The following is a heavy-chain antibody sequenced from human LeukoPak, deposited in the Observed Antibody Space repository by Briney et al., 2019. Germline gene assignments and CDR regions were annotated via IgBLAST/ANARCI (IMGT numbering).Heavy chain of an antibody. CDR3: ARDFDFWSGYSIVQYYYYYYMDV. CDR2: ISSSSSYI. CDR1: GFTFSSYS. J-gene: IGHJ6*03. Sequence: PGGSLGLSCAASGFTFSSYSMNWVRQAPGKGLEWVSSISSSSSYIYYADSVKGRFTISRDNAKNSLYLQMNRLRAEDTAVYYCARDFDFWSGYSIVQYYYYYYMDVWGKGTTVTVSS. D-gene: IGHD3-3*01. V-gene: IGHV3-21*01.